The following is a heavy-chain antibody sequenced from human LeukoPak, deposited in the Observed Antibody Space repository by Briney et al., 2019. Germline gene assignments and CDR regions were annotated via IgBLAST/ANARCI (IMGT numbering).Heavy chain of an antibody. CDR3: ARGQGWNDHYFDY. V-gene: IGHV3-23*01. CDR2: ISGGGGST. Sequence: GGSLRLSCAASGFTFSNHDMSWVRQAPGKGLEWVAGISGGGGSTHNADSVKGRFTISRDNSKNTLYLQMNSLRAEDTAVYYCARGQGWNDHYFDYWGQGTLVTVSS. D-gene: IGHD1-1*01. CDR1: GFTFSNHD. J-gene: IGHJ4*02.